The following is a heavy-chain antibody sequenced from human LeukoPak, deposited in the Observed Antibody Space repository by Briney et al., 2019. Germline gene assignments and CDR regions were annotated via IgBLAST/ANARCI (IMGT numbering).Heavy chain of an antibody. CDR3: ARAPIPPSRIAVAGPRRKYYYYYMDV. V-gene: IGHV4-39*07. CDR1: GGSISITSYY. D-gene: IGHD6-19*01. Sequence: PSETLSLTCTVSGGSISITSYYWGWIRQPPGKGLEWIGTIYYSGSTYYNPSLKSRVTISVDTSKNQFSLKLSSVTAADTAVYYCARAPIPPSRIAVAGPRRKYYYYYMDVWGKGTTVTVSS. CDR2: IYYSGST. J-gene: IGHJ6*03.